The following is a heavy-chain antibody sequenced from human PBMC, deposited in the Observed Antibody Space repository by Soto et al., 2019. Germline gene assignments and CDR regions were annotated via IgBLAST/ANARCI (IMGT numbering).Heavy chain of an antibody. CDR2: MNPNSGNT. D-gene: IGHD3-3*01. V-gene: IGHV1-8*01. CDR1: GYTFTSYD. J-gene: IGHJ6*03. Sequence: RASVKVSCKASGYTFTSYDINWVRQATGQGLEWMGWMNPNSGNTGYAQKFQGRVTMTRNTSISTAYMELSSLRSEDTAVYYCARGRMPWRGYYKASVYYYYMDAWGKGTTVTVSS. CDR3: ARGRMPWRGYYKASVYYYYMDA.